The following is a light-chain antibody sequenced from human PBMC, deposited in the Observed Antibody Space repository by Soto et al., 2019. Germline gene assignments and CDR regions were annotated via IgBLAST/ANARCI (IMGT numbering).Light chain of an antibody. CDR2: WAS. CDR3: QQYYSTLALT. Sequence: DIAMTQSPDSLAVSLGERATINCKSSQSVLYSSNNKNYLAWYQQKPGQPPKLLIYWASTRESGVPDRFSGSGSGTDFTLTISSLQAEDVAVYYCQQYYSTLALTFGGGTKVEIK. CDR1: QSVLYSSNNKNY. V-gene: IGKV4-1*01. J-gene: IGKJ4*01.